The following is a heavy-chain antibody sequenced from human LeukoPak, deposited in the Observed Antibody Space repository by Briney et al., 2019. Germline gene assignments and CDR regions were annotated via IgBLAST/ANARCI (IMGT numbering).Heavy chain of an antibody. CDR2: ISYDGSNK. J-gene: IGHJ4*02. Sequence: GGSLRLSCAASGFTFSSYAMHWVRQAPGKGLEWVAVISYDGSNKYYADSVKGRFTISRDSSKNTLYLQMNSLRAEDTAVYYCARDRSGTEHFDYWGQGTLVTVSS. V-gene: IGHV3-30*04. D-gene: IGHD6-13*01. CDR3: ARDRSGTEHFDY. CDR1: GFTFSSYA.